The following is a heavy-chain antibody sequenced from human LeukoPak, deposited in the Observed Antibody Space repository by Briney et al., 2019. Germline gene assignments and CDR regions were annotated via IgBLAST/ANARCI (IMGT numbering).Heavy chain of an antibody. CDR3: ARDRATVFDY. J-gene: IGHJ4*02. Sequence: PSETQSLTCTVSGGSNSSYYWSWLRQPPGKGLEWIGRIYTSGSTNYNPSLKSRVTMSVDTSKNQFSLKLSSVTAADPAVYYCARDRATVFDYWGQGTLVSVSS. D-gene: IGHD4-4*01. CDR1: GGSNSSYY. CDR2: IYTSGST. V-gene: IGHV4-4*07.